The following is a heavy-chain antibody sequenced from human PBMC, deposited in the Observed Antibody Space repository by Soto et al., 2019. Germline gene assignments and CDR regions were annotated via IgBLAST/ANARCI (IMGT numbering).Heavy chain of an antibody. J-gene: IGHJ4*02. D-gene: IGHD3-22*01. CDR3: AREGRASTYYYDSSGYYPFDY. Sequence: GASVKVSCKASGGTFSSYAISWVRQAPGQGLEWMGGIIPIFGTANYAQKFQGRVTITADKSTSTAYMELSSLRSEDTAVYYCAREGRASTYYYDSSGYYPFDYWGKGTVVTVSS. CDR2: IIPIFGTA. V-gene: IGHV1-69*06. CDR1: GGTFSSYA.